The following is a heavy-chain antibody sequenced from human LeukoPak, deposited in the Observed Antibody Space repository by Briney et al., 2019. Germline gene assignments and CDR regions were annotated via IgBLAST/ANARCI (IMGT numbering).Heavy chain of an antibody. CDR1: GYIFTGYL. D-gene: IGHD3-16*01. V-gene: IGHV1-2*02. Sequence: ASVKVSCKASGYIFTGYLIHWVRQAPGQGLEWMGWINANSGDTNYAPNFQGRITMTRDTSISIAYREVRSLRSDDTAVYYCARGATHRIMITFGGVATFDYWGQGTLVTVSS. CDR3: ARGATHRIMITFGGVATFDY. J-gene: IGHJ4*02. CDR2: INANSGDT.